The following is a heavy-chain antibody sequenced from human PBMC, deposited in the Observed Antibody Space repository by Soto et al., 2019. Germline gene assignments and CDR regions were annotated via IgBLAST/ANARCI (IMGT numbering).Heavy chain of an antibody. D-gene: IGHD2-15*01. V-gene: IGHV1-69*13. CDR3: ARGCRAGGGSCYSAFDY. CDR2: IIPIFGTA. Sequence: ASVKVSCKASGGTFSSYAISWVRQAPGQGLEWMGGIIPIFGTANYAQKFQGRVTITADESTSTAYMELSSLRSEDTAVYYCARGCRAGGGSCYSAFDYWGQGTLVTVSS. J-gene: IGHJ4*02. CDR1: GGTFSSYA.